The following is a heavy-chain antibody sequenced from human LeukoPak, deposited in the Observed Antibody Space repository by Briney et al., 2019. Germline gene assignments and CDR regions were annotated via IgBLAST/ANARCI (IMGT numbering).Heavy chain of an antibody. CDR2: IDTAGGT. CDR3: AREGFCGGDCPGYFDL. J-gene: IGHJ2*01. D-gene: IGHD2-21*02. V-gene: IGHV3-13*04. Sequence: PGGSLRLSCAASGFTFSTYDMHWVRRTRGKGLEGVSAIDTAGGTYYPDSVKGRFTISRENAKNSFYLQMNSLRAGDTAVYYCAREGFCGGDCPGYFDLWGRGTLVTVSS. CDR1: GFTFSTYD.